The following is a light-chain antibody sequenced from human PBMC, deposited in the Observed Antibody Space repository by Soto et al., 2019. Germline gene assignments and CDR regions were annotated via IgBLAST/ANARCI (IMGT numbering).Light chain of an antibody. Sequence: EIVMTQSPATLSVSPGERATLSCRASQSISSDLAWYQQKPGQAPRLLIYGASTRATDIPARISGSGSGTDFTLNISRLQSEHFAVYYCQQYNKWPPHYPFGQGTKLEIK. CDR3: QQYNKWPPHYP. V-gene: IGKV3-15*01. J-gene: IGKJ2*01. CDR2: GAS. CDR1: QSISSD.